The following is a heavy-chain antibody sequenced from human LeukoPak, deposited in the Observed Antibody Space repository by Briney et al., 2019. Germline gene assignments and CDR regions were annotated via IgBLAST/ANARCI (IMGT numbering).Heavy chain of an antibody. CDR1: GYTFTGYY. CDR2: INPNSGGT. CDR3: ARGGSLDSNYYFDY. J-gene: IGHJ4*02. D-gene: IGHD4-11*01. Sequence: ASVKVSCKASGYTFTGYYMHWVRQAPGQGLEWMGWINPNSGGTNYAQKFQGRVTMTRDTSIGTAYMELSRLRSDDTAVYYCARGGSLDSNYYFDYWGQGTLVTVSS. V-gene: IGHV1-2*02.